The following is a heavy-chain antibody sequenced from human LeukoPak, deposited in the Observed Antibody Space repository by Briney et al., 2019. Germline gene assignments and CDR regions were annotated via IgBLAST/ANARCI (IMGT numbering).Heavy chain of an antibody. V-gene: IGHV1-3*04. CDR2: INTGNGNA. CDR1: GYSFISYG. Sequence: ASVKVSCKASGYSFISYGLHWVRQAPGQSLEWMGWINTGNGNAEYSQNFQGRVTIVRDTSASTVYMELSSLRSEDTAVYYCARGVVVVAATRYFDCWGQGTLVTVSS. D-gene: IGHD2-15*01. CDR3: ARGVVVVAATRYFDC. J-gene: IGHJ4*02.